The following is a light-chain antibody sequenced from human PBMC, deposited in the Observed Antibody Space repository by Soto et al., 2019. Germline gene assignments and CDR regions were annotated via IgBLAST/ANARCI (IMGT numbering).Light chain of an antibody. Sequence: QSVLTQPPSASGTPGQRVTISCSGSSSNIGSNTVNWYQQHPGTAPKLLIYSNNQRPSGVPDRFSGSKSVTSASLAISGLQSEDEADYYCAAWDDSLNGVVFGGGTKVTVL. CDR2: SNN. V-gene: IGLV1-44*01. CDR3: AAWDDSLNGVV. CDR1: SSNIGSNT. J-gene: IGLJ2*01.